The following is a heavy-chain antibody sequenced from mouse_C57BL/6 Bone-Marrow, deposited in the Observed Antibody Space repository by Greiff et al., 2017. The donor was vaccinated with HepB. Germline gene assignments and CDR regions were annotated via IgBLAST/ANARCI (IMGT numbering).Heavy chain of an antibody. V-gene: IGHV1-50*01. CDR2: IDPSDSYT. J-gene: IGHJ3*01. CDR1: GYTFTSYW. Sequence: VQLQQPGAELVKPGASVKLSCTASGYTFTSYWMQWVKQRPGQGLEWIGEIDPSDSYTNYNQKFKGKATLTVDTSSSTAYMQLSSLTSEDSAVYYCARSVEGFAYWGQGTLVTVSA. CDR3: ARSVEGFAY.